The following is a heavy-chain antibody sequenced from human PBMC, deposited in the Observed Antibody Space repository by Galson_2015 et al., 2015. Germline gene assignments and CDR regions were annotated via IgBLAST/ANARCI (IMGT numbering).Heavy chain of an antibody. V-gene: IGHV1-58*01. Sequence: SVKVSCKASGFTFTSSAVQWVRQARGQRLEWIGWIVVGSGNTNYAQKFQERVTITRDMSTSTAYMELSSLRSEDTAVYYCAADRSITIFGVVIMDWYFDLWGRGTLVTVSS. CDR2: IVVGSGNT. CDR1: GFTFTSSA. CDR3: AADRSITIFGVVIMDWYFDL. D-gene: IGHD3-3*01. J-gene: IGHJ2*01.